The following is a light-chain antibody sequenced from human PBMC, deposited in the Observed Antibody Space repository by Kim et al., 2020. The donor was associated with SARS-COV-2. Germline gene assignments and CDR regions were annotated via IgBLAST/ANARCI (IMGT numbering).Light chain of an antibody. CDR3: QQRSNWPPIT. V-gene: IGKV3-11*01. CDR1: QSVSSY. CDR2: DAS. Sequence: SRGERATRACRASQSVSSYLAWYQQKPGQAPRLLIYDASNRATGIPARFSGSGSGTDFTLTISSLEPEDFAVYYCQQRSNWPPITFGQGTRLEIK. J-gene: IGKJ5*01.